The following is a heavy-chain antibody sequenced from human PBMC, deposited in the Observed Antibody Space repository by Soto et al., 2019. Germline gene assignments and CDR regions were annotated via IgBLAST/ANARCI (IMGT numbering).Heavy chain of an antibody. J-gene: IGHJ3*02. CDR3: ARNLYGRAFDI. CDR1: GYTFTSYH. CDR2: ANAFDEHT. V-gene: IGHV1-18*04. D-gene: IGHD2-8*01. Sequence: QAQLDQSGTEVKRPGASVKVSCRASGYTFTSYHISWVRQAPGQGLERMGWANAFDEHTNSSQKFQDRVIMTSDRFTDTAYMELTSLTYDDTALYYCARNLYGRAFDIWGQGTMVTVSP.